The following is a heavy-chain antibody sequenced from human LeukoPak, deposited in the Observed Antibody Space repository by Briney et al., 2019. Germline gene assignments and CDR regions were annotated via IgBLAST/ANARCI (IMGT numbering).Heavy chain of an antibody. CDR2: IRSKAYGGTT. D-gene: IGHD5-18*01. Sequence: GGSLRLSCTASGFTFGDYAMSWVRQAPGTGLEWVGFIRSKAYGGTTEYAASVKGRFTISRDDPKSIAYLQMNSLKTEDTAVYYCTRGIWANTAMPSVWFDPWGQGTLVTVSS. J-gene: IGHJ5*02. CDR1: GFTFGDYA. CDR3: TRGIWANTAMPSVWFDP. V-gene: IGHV3-49*04.